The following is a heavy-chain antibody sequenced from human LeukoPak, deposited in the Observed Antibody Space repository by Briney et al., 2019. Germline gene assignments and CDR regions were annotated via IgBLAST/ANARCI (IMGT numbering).Heavy chain of an antibody. CDR2: TYYRSKTYN. Sequence: SQSLSPTCAISRDSVSSNSAAWNCPSQPPSRGLEWLGRTYYRSKTYNEYQVSVKSRITINPVTSKNQCSLQLNSVTPEDPAVYYCARGGVSLLHGESTSYNWFDPWGQGSLLTVSS. CDR3: ARGGVSLLHGESTSYNWFDP. V-gene: IGHV6-1*01. CDR1: RDSVSSNSAA. D-gene: IGHD3-10*01. J-gene: IGHJ5*02.